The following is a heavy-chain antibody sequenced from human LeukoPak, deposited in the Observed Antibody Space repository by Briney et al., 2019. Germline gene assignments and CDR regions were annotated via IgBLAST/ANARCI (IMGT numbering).Heavy chain of an antibody. CDR2: INAGNDNT. J-gene: IGHJ4*02. Sequence: ASVKVSCKASGYTFTTYTIHWVRQAPGQRLGWMGWINAGNDNTKYSQKFQDRVTITRDTSASTAYMELSSLRSEDTAMYYCASSRGYDVGGYFDYWGQGTLVTVSS. V-gene: IGHV1-3*01. D-gene: IGHD5-12*01. CDR3: ASSRGYDVGGYFDY. CDR1: GYTFTTYT.